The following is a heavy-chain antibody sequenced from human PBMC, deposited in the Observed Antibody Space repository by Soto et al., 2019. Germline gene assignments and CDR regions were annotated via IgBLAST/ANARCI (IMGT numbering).Heavy chain of an antibody. CDR2: IWYDGSNK. D-gene: IGHD6-13*01. CDR1: GFTFSSYG. CDR3: ARSAGYAAALDYFDY. Sequence: LRLSCAASGFTFSSYGMHWVRQAPGKGLEWVAVIWYDGSNKYYADSVKGRFTISRDNSKNTLYLQMNSLRAEDTAVYYCARSAGYAAALDYFDYWGQGTLVTVSS. J-gene: IGHJ4*02. V-gene: IGHV3-33*01.